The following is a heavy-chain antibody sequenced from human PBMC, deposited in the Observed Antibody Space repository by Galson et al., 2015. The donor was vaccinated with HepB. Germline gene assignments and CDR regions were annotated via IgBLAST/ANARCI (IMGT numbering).Heavy chain of an antibody. CDR3: AKALAVVTPTLGY. D-gene: IGHD4-23*01. V-gene: IGHV3-30*18. J-gene: IGHJ4*02. CDR2: ISDDGINK. CDR1: GFTFSTYG. Sequence: LRLSCAASGFTFSTYGMHWVRQAPGKGLEGVAVISDDGINKWYLDSVKGRFTISRDNAKNTLYLQMSSLRAEDTAVYYCAKALAVVTPTLGYWGQGTLVTVPS.